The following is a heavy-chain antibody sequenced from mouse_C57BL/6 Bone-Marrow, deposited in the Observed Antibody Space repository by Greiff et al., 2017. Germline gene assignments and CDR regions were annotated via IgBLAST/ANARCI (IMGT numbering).Heavy chain of an antibody. J-gene: IGHJ2*01. Sequence: QVQLQQSGAELVRPGASVKLSCKASGYTFTDYYINWVKQRPGQGLEWIARIYPGSGNTYYNEKFKGKATLTAEKSSSTAYMQLSSLTSEDSAVYFCARRRLRGGDYFDYWGQGTTLTVSS. D-gene: IGHD2-4*01. CDR2: IYPGSGNT. CDR3: ARRRLRGGDYFDY. V-gene: IGHV1-76*01. CDR1: GYTFTDYY.